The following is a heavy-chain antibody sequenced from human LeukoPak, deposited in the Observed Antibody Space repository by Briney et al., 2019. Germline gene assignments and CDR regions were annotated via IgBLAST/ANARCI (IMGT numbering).Heavy chain of an antibody. D-gene: IGHD2-2*01. CDR1: GFTVSSNY. CDR2: IYSGGST. J-gene: IGHJ4*02. CDR3: ARWRAIYCSSTSCYLDY. Sequence: PGGSLRLSCAASGFTVSSNYMSWVRQAPGKGLEWVSVIYSGGSTYYADSVKGRFTISRDNSKNTLYLQMNSLRAEDTAVYYCARWRAIYCSSTSCYLDYWGQGTLVTVSS. V-gene: IGHV3-53*01.